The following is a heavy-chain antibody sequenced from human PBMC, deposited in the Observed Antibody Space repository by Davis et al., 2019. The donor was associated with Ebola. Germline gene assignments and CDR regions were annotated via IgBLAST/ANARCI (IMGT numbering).Heavy chain of an antibody. CDR2: IYHSEST. CDR1: GYSISSGYY. Sequence: SETLSLTCTVSGYSISSGYYWGWIRQPPGKGLEWIGSIYHSESTYYNPSLKSRVTISVDTSKNQFSLKLSSVTAADTAVYYCARDRHGDYGWFDPWGQGTLVTVSS. CDR3: ARDRHGDYGWFDP. V-gene: IGHV4-38-2*02. J-gene: IGHJ5*02. D-gene: IGHD4-17*01.